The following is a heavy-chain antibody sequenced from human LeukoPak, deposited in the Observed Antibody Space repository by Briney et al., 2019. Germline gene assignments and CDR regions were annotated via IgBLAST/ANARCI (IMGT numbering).Heavy chain of an antibody. V-gene: IGHV4-31*03. CDR2: IYCSGST. J-gene: IGHJ5*02. D-gene: IGHD3-10*01. Sequence: NPSQTLSLTCTVSGGSISSGGYCWSWIRQHPGKGLEWIGYIYCSGSTYYNPSLKSRVTISVDTSKNQFSLKLSSVTAADTAVYYCARETVLLWFGELLANWFDPWGQGTLVTVSS. CDR3: ARETVLLWFGELLANWFDP. CDR1: GGSISSGGYC.